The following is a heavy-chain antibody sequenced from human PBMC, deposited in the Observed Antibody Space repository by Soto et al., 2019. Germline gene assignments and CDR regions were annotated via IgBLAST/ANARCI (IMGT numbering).Heavy chain of an antibody. J-gene: IGHJ4*02. Sequence: GSLRLSCAASGFIFTNYAMTWVRQAPGKGLEWVSVISGSDGGTNYADSVKGRFTISRDNSKNTLYLQMNSLRAEDTAVYYCGKSYYESNGYSIDYWGQGTLVTVSS. CDR2: ISGSDGGT. V-gene: IGHV3-23*01. D-gene: IGHD3-22*01. CDR1: GFIFTNYA. CDR3: GKSYYESNGYSIDY.